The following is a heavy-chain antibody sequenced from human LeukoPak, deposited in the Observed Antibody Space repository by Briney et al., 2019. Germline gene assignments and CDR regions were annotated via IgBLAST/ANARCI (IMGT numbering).Heavy chain of an antibody. V-gene: IGHV3-33*06. D-gene: IGHD3-10*01. J-gene: IGHJ4*02. CDR3: AKDRYYYGSGSYAKDY. CDR2: IWYDGSNK. CDR1: GFTFSSYG. Sequence: GGSLRLSCAASGFTFSSYGMHWVRQAPGKGLEWVAVIWYDGSNKYYADSVKGRFTISRDDSKNTLYLQMNSLRAEDTAVYYCAKDRYYYGSGSYAKDYWGQGTLVTVSS.